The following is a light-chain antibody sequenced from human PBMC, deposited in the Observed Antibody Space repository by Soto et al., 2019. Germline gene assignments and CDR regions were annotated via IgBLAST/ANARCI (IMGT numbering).Light chain of an antibody. CDR2: GVS. J-gene: IGLJ2*01. CDR3: CSSAGTYTVV. CDR1: SSDVGGHDY. Sequence: QSVLTQPRSVSGSPGQSVTISCTGTSSDVGGHDYVSWYQQNPGKAPKLMMYGVSERPSGVPDRFSGSKSGNTASLTISGLQAEDEADYSCCSSAGTYTVVFGGGTKLTVL. V-gene: IGLV2-11*01.